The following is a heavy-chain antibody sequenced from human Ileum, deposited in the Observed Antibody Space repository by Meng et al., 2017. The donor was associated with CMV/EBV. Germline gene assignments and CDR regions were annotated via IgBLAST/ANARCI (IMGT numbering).Heavy chain of an antibody. CDR3: AREGSITGTTAVLDP. Sequence: GGSISSGGYTWRWIRQPPGKGLEWIGYMFHSGSTYYNPSLKSRVSISIDRSKNQFSLKLTSVTAADTAVYYCAREGSITGTTAVLDPWGQGTLVTVSS. V-gene: IGHV4-30-2*01. D-gene: IGHD1-20*01. CDR1: GGSISSGGYT. CDR2: MFHSGST. J-gene: IGHJ5*02.